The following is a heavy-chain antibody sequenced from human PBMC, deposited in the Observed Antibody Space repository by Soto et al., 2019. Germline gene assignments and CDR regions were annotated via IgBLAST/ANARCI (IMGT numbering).Heavy chain of an antibody. J-gene: IGHJ4*02. CDR2: IYWDDDK. Sequence: QITLKESGPTLVTPTQTLTLTCTFSGFSLSTGGVGVGWIRQPPGKALEWLALIYWDDDKRYSPSLKSRLTITKDTSKNRLVLTMTNMDPVDTATYYCAHRLYSSAWPWDSGVFDSWGQGTLVTVSS. CDR1: GFSLSTGGVG. CDR3: AHRLYSSAWPWDSGVFDS. D-gene: IGHD6-19*01. V-gene: IGHV2-5*02.